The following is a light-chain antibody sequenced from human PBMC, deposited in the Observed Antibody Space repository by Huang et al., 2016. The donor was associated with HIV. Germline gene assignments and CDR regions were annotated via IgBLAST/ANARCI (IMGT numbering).Light chain of an antibody. Sequence: DIVMTQSPDSLAVSPGERATINCKSSQTVFYSLKKKNYLAWFQQKPGWPPKLLIYWATTRESGVPDRFSGSGSGTDFTLTINNLQAEDVAVYFCLQYYSVPQTFGHGTKVEIK. J-gene: IGKJ1*01. CDR3: LQYYSVPQT. V-gene: IGKV4-1*01. CDR1: QTVFYSLKKKNY. CDR2: WAT.